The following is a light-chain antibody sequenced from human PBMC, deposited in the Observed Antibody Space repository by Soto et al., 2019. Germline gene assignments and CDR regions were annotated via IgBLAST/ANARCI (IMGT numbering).Light chain of an antibody. CDR3: QQYGSGSPWT. V-gene: IGKV3-20*01. CDR1: QSVSSN. Sequence: EIVMTHSAATLSVSPGERATLSCRASQSVSSNLAWYQQKPGQAPRLLIYAASSRATGIPDRFRGSGSGTDFTLTISRLEPEDFAVYYCQQYGSGSPWTFGQGSKVDI. CDR2: AAS. J-gene: IGKJ1*01.